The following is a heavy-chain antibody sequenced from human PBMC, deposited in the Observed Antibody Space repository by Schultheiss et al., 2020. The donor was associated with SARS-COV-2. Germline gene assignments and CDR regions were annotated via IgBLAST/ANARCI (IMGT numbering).Heavy chain of an antibody. J-gene: IGHJ3*02. CDR1: GFTVSSNY. CDR3: ASLPIVATIYKRRDAFDI. D-gene: IGHD5-12*01. CDR2: ISGSGGST. V-gene: IGHV3-23*01. Sequence: GGSLRLSCAASGFTVSSNYMSWVRQAPGKGLEWVSAISGSGGSTYYADSVKGRFTISRDNSKNTLYLQMNSLRAEDTAVYYCASLPIVATIYKRRDAFDIWGQGTMVTVSS.